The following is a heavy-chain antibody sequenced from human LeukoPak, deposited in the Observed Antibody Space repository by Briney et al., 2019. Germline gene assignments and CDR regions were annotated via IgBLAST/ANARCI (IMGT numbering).Heavy chain of an antibody. Sequence: ASVKVSCKASGYTFTSYYMHWVRQAPGQGLEWMGIINPSGGSTSYAQKFQGRVSITADESTSTAYMELSSLRPDDTAVYYCAREASSTWYAVFDFWGQGTLVTVSS. V-gene: IGHV1-46*01. CDR2: INPSGGST. CDR1: GYTFTSYY. J-gene: IGHJ4*02. CDR3: AREASSTWYAVFDF. D-gene: IGHD6-13*01.